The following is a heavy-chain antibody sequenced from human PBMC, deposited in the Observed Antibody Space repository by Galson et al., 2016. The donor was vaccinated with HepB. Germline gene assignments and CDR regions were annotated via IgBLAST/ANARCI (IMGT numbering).Heavy chain of an antibody. J-gene: IGHJ6*04. V-gene: IGHV3-13*01. CDR3: ARGKSLLTMPWNYGLDV. CDR2: IETAGDT. Sequence: SLRLSCAASGFTFSIHDMHWVRQAPGKGPEWVSAIETAGDTYYADSVKGRFTISRENAKNSLYLQMNSLRAGDTAVYYCARGKSLLTMPWNYGLDVWGKGTTVSVSS. D-gene: IGHD4/OR15-4a*01. CDR1: GFTFSIHD.